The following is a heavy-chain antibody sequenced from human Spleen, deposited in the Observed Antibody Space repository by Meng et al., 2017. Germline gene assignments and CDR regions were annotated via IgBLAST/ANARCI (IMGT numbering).Heavy chain of an antibody. CDR3: AKDREAYNSIWDAFDL. CDR1: GFSFSSYV. D-gene: IGHD1-20*01. V-gene: IGHV3-23*01. CDR2: IGGGRYDT. Sequence: GESLKTSCAASGFSFSSYVMNWVRQAPGQGLAWVSGIGGGRYDTYYADSVKGRFTISRDDSENLLYLQMNSLRIDDTTVYYCAKDREAYNSIWDAFDLWGQGTMVTVAS. J-gene: IGHJ3*01.